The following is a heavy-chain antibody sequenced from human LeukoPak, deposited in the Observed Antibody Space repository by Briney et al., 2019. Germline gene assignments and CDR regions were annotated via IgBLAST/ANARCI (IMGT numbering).Heavy chain of an antibody. CDR2: IKSKTDGGTT. CDR1: GFTFSNAW. J-gene: IGHJ4*02. Sequence: GGSLRLSCAASGFTFSNAWMSWVRQAPGKGLEWVGRIKSKTDGGTTDYAAPVKGRFTISRDDSKNTLYLQMNSLKTEDTAVYYCTVELPGSYYPFDYWGQGTLVTVSS. D-gene: IGHD3-10*01. V-gene: IGHV3-15*01. CDR3: TVELPGSYYPFDY.